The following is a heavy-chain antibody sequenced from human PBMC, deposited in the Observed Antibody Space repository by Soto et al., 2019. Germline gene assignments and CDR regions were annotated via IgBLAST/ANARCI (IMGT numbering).Heavy chain of an antibody. J-gene: IGHJ6*02. Sequence: QVQLVQSGAEVKKPGSSVKVSCKASGGTFGSYAISWVRQAPGHGLEWMGGIIPIPGTANYAQKFQGRVTIAADESTSTACMELSSLRSEDTAVYYCARSQGSSTSLEIYYYYYYGMDAWGQGTTVTVSS. D-gene: IGHD2-2*01. CDR2: IIPIPGTA. V-gene: IGHV1-69*01. CDR1: GGTFGSYA. CDR3: ARSQGSSTSLEIYYYYYYGMDA.